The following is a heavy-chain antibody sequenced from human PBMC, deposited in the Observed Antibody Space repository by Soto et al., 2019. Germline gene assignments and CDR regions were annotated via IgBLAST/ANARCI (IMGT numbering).Heavy chain of an antibody. J-gene: IGHJ4*02. CDR2: ISSTTNYI. CDR3: AKESEDLTSSFDY. V-gene: IGHV3-21*06. CDR1: GFTFTRYS. Sequence: GGSLRLSRAASGFTFTRYSMTWVRQAPGKGLEWVSSISSTTNYIYYGDSMKGRFTISRDNAKNSLYLEMNSLRAEDTAVYYCAKESEDLTSSFDYWGQGTLVTVSS.